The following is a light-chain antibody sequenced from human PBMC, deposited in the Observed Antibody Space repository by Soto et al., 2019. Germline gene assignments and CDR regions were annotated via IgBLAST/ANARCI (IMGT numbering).Light chain of an antibody. V-gene: IGKV3-15*01. CDR2: GAS. CDR3: QQYNNGPPYT. J-gene: IGKJ2*01. Sequence: EIVMMQSPATLSVSPGERATLSCRASQSVSSNLAWYQQKPGQAPRLLIYGASTRATGIPARFSGSGSGTEFTLTISSLQSEDVAVYYCQQYNNGPPYTFGQGTKLEIK. CDR1: QSVSSN.